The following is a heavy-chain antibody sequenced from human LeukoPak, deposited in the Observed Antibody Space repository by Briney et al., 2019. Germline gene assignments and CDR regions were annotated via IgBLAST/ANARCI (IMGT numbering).Heavy chain of an antibody. V-gene: IGHV3-7*01. CDR1: GFTFSSYW. Sequence: PGGSLRLSCAASGFTFSSYWMSWVRQAPEKGLEWVANIKQDGSEKYYVDSVKGRFTISRDNAKNSLYLQMNSLRAEDTAVYYCARYIDFWSGYYYYYYYMDVWGKGTTVTVSS. D-gene: IGHD3-3*01. CDR3: ARYIDFWSGYYYYYYYMDV. J-gene: IGHJ6*03. CDR2: IKQDGSEK.